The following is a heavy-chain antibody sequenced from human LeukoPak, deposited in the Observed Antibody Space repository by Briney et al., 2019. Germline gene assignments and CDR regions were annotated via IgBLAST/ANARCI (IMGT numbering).Heavy chain of an antibody. Sequence: GESLKISCKGSGYSFTSYWIGWVRQMPGKGLEWMGIIYPGDSDTRYSPSFQGQVTISADKSISTAYLQWSSLKASDTAMYYCARRRGYSYGYVHWFDPWGQGTLVTVSS. V-gene: IGHV5-51*01. D-gene: IGHD5-18*01. J-gene: IGHJ5*02. CDR3: ARRRGYSYGYVHWFDP. CDR2: IYPGDSDT. CDR1: GYSFTSYW.